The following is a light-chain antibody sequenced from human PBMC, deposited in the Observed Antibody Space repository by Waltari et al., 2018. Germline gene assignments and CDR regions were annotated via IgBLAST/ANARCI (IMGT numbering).Light chain of an antibody. J-gene: IGKJ2*01. Sequence: VMTQSPVSLSVTLGQAVSISCKSSQSLVPVDGNTYLNWFHQRPGQSPRRLIYWVFNRNSGVPDRFSGSGSGTDFTLRISRVEAEDFGVYYCMQGTRWPYTFGQGTQLDIK. CDR3: MQGTRWPYT. CDR2: WVF. V-gene: IGKV2-30*02. CDR1: QSLVPVDGNTY.